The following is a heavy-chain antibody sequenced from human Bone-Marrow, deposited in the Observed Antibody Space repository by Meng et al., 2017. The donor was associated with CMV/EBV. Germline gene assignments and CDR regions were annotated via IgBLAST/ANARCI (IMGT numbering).Heavy chain of an antibody. J-gene: IGHJ4*02. CDR3: ARVLYSGSFIPGGADY. CDR2: IIPILGIT. D-gene: IGHD1-26*01. CDR1: GGTFSSYA. Sequence: SVKVSCKASGGTFSSYAINWVRQAPGQGLEWMGGIIPILGITKYAQKFQGRVTITADKSTSTAYMELRSLRSDDTAVYYCARVLYSGSFIPGGADYWGQGTLVTVSS. V-gene: IGHV1-69*10.